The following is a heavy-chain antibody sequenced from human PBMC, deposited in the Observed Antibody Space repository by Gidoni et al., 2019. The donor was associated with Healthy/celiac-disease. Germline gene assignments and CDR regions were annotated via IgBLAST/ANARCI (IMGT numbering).Heavy chain of an antibody. CDR3: AKATHYGDLNWYFDL. CDR1: VFTFSSYA. D-gene: IGHD4-17*01. CDR2: ISGSGGST. J-gene: IGHJ2*01. Sequence: DVQLLESGGGLVQPGWSLRLSCAASVFTFSSYAMSWVRQAPGKGLEWVSAISGSGGSTYYADSVKGRFTISRDNSKNTLYLQMNSLRAEDTAVDYCAKATHYGDLNWYFDLWGRGTLVTVSS. V-gene: IGHV3-23*01.